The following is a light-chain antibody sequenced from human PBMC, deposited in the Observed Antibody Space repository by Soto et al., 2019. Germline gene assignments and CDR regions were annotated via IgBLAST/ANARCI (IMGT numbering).Light chain of an antibody. V-gene: IGLV1-40*01. Sequence: QSVLTQLPSVSGAPGQRVTIFCTGSSSNIGAGYDVHWYQQLPGTAPKLLIYGNSNRPSGVPDRFSGSKSGTSASLAITGLQAEDEADYYCQSYDSSLSGAYVFGTGTKVTVL. CDR2: GNS. CDR3: QSYDSSLSGAYV. CDR1: SSNIGAGYD. J-gene: IGLJ1*01.